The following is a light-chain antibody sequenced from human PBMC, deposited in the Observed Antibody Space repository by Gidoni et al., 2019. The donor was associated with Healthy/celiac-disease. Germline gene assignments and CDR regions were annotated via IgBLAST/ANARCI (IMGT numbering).Light chain of an antibody. CDR3: QQYNSYSYT. J-gene: IGKJ2*01. V-gene: IGKV1-5*03. Sequence: DIQMTQSPSTLSASAGDRVTITCRASQSISSLLAWYQQKPGKAPKLLIYKASSLESGVPSRFSGSGSGTEFTLTISSLQPDDFATYYCQQYNSYSYTFGQGTKLEIK. CDR2: KAS. CDR1: QSISSL.